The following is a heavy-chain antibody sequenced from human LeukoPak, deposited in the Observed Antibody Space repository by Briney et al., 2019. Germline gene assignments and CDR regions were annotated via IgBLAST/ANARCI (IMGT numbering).Heavy chain of an antibody. CDR2: INPNSGGT. D-gene: IGHD6-13*01. V-gene: IGHV1-2*02. Sequence: GASVKVSCKASGYTFTGYYMHWVRQAPGQGLEWMGWINPNSGGTNYAQKFQGRVTMTRDTSISTAYMELSRLRSDDTAVYYCARAGGYSSSWTLYYYYYMDVWGKGTTVTISS. CDR3: ARAGGYSSSWTLYYYYYMDV. CDR1: GYTFTGYY. J-gene: IGHJ6*03.